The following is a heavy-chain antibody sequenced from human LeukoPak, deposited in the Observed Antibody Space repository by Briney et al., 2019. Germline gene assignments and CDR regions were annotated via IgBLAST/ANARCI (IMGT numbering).Heavy chain of an antibody. Sequence: SETLSLTCTVSGGSISSSSYYWSWIRQPAGKGLEWIGRIYTSGSTNYNPSLKSRVTISVDTSKNQFSLKLSSVTAADTAVYYCARAVVPRAFDIWGQGTMVTVSS. CDR2: IYTSGST. J-gene: IGHJ3*02. CDR3: ARAVVPRAFDI. D-gene: IGHD4-23*01. V-gene: IGHV4-61*02. CDR1: GGSISSSSYY.